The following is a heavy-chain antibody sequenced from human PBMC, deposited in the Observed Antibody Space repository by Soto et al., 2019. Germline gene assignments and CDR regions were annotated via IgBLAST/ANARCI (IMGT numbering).Heavy chain of an antibody. Sequence: PSETLSLTCTVSGGSISSYYWSWIRQPPGKGLEWIGYIYYSGSTNYNPSLKSRVTISVDTSKNQFSLKLSSVTAADTAVYYCARHTAAAGTETSNPFDYWGQGTLVTVSS. CDR2: IYYSGST. J-gene: IGHJ4*02. V-gene: IGHV4-59*08. CDR1: GGSISSYY. CDR3: ARHTAAAGTETSNPFDY. D-gene: IGHD6-13*01.